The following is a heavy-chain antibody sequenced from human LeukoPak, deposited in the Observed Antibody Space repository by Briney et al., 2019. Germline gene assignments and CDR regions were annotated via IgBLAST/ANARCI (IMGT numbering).Heavy chain of an antibody. CDR3: ASNPYYYDSSGYYRGNWFDP. Sequence: PSETLSLTCTVSGGSISSGSYYWRWIRQPAGKGLEWIGRIYTSGSTNYNPSRKSRATISVDTSNNQFFLKLSSVTAADTAVYYCASNPYYYDSSGYYRGNWFDPWGQGTLVTVSS. J-gene: IGHJ5*02. CDR1: GGSISSGSYY. CDR2: IYTSGST. V-gene: IGHV4-61*02. D-gene: IGHD3-22*01.